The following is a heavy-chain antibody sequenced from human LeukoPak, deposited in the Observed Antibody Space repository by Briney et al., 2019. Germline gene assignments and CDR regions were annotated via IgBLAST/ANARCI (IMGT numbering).Heavy chain of an antibody. V-gene: IGHV4-4*07. CDR1: GGSISSYY. Sequence: SETLSLTCTVSGGSISSYYWSWLRQPAGKGLEWIGRIYTSGSTNYNPSLKSRVTMSVDTSKNQFSLKLSSVTAADTAVYYCARDPVYYGSGSSKYTCGYYYGMDVWGQGTTVTVSS. J-gene: IGHJ6*01. CDR3: ARDPVYYGSGSSKYTCGYYYGMDV. CDR2: IYTSGST. D-gene: IGHD3-10*01.